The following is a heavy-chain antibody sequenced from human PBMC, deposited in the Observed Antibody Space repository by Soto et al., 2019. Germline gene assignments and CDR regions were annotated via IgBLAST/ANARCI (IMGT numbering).Heavy chain of an antibody. CDR2: MYNGGSA. CDR3: ARHGAIYSNSWYDFDY. Sequence: LPETLSLTCTVSGGSLSSYYWSWIRQPPGKGLEWVGYMYNGGSANYNPSLKSRVTISVDMSQNQFSLKLTSVTAADTAVYYCARHGAIYSNSWYDFDYWGQGTLVTVSS. J-gene: IGHJ4*02. CDR1: GGSLSSYY. D-gene: IGHD5-18*01. V-gene: IGHV4-59*08.